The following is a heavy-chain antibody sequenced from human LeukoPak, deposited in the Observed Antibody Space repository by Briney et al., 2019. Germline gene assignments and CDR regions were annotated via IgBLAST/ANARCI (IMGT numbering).Heavy chain of an antibody. V-gene: IGHV3-30*18. CDR1: GFTFSSYG. D-gene: IGHD3-16*01. J-gene: IGHJ4*02. CDR3: AKDMGGLRAGYFDY. Sequence: PGRSLRLSCAASGFTFSSYGMHWVRQAPGKGLEWVAVISYDGSNKYYADSVKGRFTISRDNSKNTLYLQMNSLRAEDTALYYCAKDMGGLRAGYFDYWGQGTLVTVSS. CDR2: ISYDGSNK.